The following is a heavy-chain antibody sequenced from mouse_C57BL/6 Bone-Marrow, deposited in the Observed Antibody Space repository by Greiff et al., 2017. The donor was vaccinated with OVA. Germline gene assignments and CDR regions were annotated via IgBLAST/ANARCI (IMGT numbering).Heavy chain of an antibody. Sequence: VKLMESGAELARPGASVKLSCKASGYTFTSYGISWVKQRTGQGLEWIGEIYPRSGNTYYNEKFKGKATLTADKSSSTAYMELRSLTSEDSAVYFCARRRLWDAMDYWGQGTSATVSS. CDR1: GYTFTSYG. J-gene: IGHJ4*01. CDR2: IYPRSGNT. V-gene: IGHV1-81*01. CDR3: ARRRLWDAMDY. D-gene: IGHD1-1*02.